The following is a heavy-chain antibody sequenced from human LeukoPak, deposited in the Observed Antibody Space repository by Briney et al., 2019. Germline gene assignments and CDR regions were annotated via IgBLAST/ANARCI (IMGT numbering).Heavy chain of an antibody. D-gene: IGHD6-19*01. Sequence: GASVKVSCKASGYTFTSYGISWVRQAPGHGLEWMGWISAYNGNTNYAQKLQGRVTMTTDTSTSTAYMEPRSLRSDDTAVYYCARVPLIAVAGNFDYWGQGTLVTVSS. J-gene: IGHJ4*02. CDR2: ISAYNGNT. CDR1: GYTFTSYG. V-gene: IGHV1-18*01. CDR3: ARVPLIAVAGNFDY.